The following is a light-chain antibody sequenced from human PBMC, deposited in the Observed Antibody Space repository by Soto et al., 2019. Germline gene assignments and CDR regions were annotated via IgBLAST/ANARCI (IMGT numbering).Light chain of an antibody. V-gene: IGKV1-5*03. Sequence: DIQMTQSPSTLSASVGDRGTITCRASQNIVTWLAWYQQKPGKAPRLLIYKASNLENGVPLRFSGSGSGTEFTLTISSLQPDDFATYCCQQYNGPLTFGGGAKGDI. CDR3: QQYNGPLT. CDR2: KAS. CDR1: QNIVTW. J-gene: IGKJ4*01.